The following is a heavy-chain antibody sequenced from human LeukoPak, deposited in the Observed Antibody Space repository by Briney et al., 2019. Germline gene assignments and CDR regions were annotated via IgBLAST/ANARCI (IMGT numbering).Heavy chain of an antibody. CDR1: GGSFSGYY. J-gene: IGHJ3*02. CDR3: ARNGWVAARTLGAFDI. CDR2: INHSGST. D-gene: IGHD6-19*01. V-gene: IGHV4-34*01. Sequence: SETLSLTCAVYGGSFSGYYWSWIRQPPGKGLEWIGEINHSGSTNYNPSLKSRVTISVDTSKDQFSLKLSSVTAADTAVYYCARNGWVAARTLGAFDIWGQGTMVTVSS.